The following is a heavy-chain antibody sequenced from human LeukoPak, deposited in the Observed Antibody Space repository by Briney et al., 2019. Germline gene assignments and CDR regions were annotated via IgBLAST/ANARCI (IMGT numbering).Heavy chain of an antibody. J-gene: IGHJ6*02. CDR1: GYSFTNYW. CDR3: ARRTGFLFGMDV. CDR2: IDPSDSYT. V-gene: IGHV5-10-1*01. Sequence: GESLRIPCKGSGYSFTNYWITWVRQMPGKGLEWMGKIDPSDSYTNYSPSFQGHVTISADKSISTAYLQWSSLKASDTAMYYCARRTGFLFGMDVWGQGTPVTVSS. D-gene: IGHD6-19*01.